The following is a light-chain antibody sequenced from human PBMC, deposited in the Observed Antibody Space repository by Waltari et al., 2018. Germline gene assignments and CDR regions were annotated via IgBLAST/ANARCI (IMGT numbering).Light chain of an antibody. J-gene: IGKJ1*01. CDR2: WAS. CDR1: QRVLYSSNNKNY. CDR3: QQYYTTPWT. V-gene: IGKV4-1*01. Sequence: DIVMTQSPDSLAVSLGDRATINRESSQRVLYSSNNKNYLAWYQQKPGQPPKLLIYWASTRDSGVPDRFSGSGSGTDFTLSISSLQAEDVAFYYCQQYYTTPWTFGQGTKVEIK.